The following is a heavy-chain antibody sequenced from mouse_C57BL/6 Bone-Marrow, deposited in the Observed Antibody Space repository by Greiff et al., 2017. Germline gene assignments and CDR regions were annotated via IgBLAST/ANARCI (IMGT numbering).Heavy chain of an antibody. Sequence: QVQLQQPGAELVKPGASVKLSCKASGYTFTSYWMHWVKQRPGQGLEWIGMIHPNSGSTNYNEKFKSKATLTVDKSSSTAYMQLSSLTSDDSAVYYCARDDGYYVWYFDVWGTGTTVTVSS. D-gene: IGHD2-3*01. CDR2: IHPNSGST. J-gene: IGHJ1*03. V-gene: IGHV1-64*01. CDR1: GYTFTSYW. CDR3: ARDDGYYVWYFDV.